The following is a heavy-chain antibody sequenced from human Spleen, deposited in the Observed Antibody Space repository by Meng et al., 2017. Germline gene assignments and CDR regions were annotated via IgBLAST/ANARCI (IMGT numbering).Heavy chain of an antibody. CDR2: INAGNGYT. J-gene: IGHJ4*02. V-gene: IGHV1-3*01. D-gene: IGHD1-14*01. Sequence: QVQFVQSGAEVKKPGASVKISCKASGYTFTNNAIHWVRQAPGQRLEWMGWINAGNGYTKYSERFQDRISISRDTSATTAYMELSRLRSEDTAVYYCTRDNPYNKGRGSGYWGRGTLVTVSS. CDR3: TRDNPYNKGRGSGY. CDR1: GYTFTNNA.